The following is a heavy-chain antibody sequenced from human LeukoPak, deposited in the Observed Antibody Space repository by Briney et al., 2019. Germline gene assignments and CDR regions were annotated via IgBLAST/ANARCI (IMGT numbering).Heavy chain of an antibody. CDR1: GGTFSSYA. D-gene: IGHD3-22*01. CDR3: ARDPYYYDSSPAGMDV. V-gene: IGHV1-69*04. CDR2: IIPILGIA. Sequence: ASVTVSCKASGGTFSSYAISWVRQAPGQGLEWMGRIIPILGIANYAQKFQGRVTITADKSTSTAYMELSSLRSEDTAVYYCARDPYYYDSSPAGMDVWGQGTTVTVSS. J-gene: IGHJ6*02.